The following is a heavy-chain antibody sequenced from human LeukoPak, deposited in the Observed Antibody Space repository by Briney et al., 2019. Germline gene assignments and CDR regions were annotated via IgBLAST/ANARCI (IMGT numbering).Heavy chain of an antibody. V-gene: IGHV3-9*01. CDR3: AKDIGSSEDH. CDR1: GFTFDDYA. Sequence: GRSLRLSCAASGFTFDDYAMHWVRQAPGKGLEWVSGISWNSGSIGYADSVKGRFIISRDNAKNSLYLQMNSLRAEDTALYYCAKDIGSSEDHWGQGTLVTVPS. CDR2: ISWNSGSI. J-gene: IGHJ4*02. D-gene: IGHD6-13*01.